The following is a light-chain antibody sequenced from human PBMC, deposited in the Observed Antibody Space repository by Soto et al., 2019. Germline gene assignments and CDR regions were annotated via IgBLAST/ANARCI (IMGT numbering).Light chain of an antibody. Sequence: QSVLTQPASVSGSPGQSITISCTGTSSDVGAYDYVSWYQQHPGKAPKLMIYDVTNRPSGVSDRFSGSKSGNTASLTISGLHTEDEADYHCSSYTRSSTLVFGGGTQLTV. CDR2: DVT. CDR1: SSDVGAYDY. V-gene: IGLV2-14*01. CDR3: SSYTRSSTLV. J-gene: IGLJ2*01.